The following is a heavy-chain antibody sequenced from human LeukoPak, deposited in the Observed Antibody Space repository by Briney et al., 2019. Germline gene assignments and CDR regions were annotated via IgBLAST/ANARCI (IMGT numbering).Heavy chain of an antibody. CDR1: GDSINSYY. D-gene: IGHD3-16*02. CDR2: IYHSGST. CDR3: ARGRLGELSLFDS. V-gene: IGHV4-59*01. J-gene: IGHJ4*02. Sequence: PSETLSLTRTVSGDSINSYYWSWIRQPPGKGLEWIGYIYHSGSTNCNPSLKSRVTILIDTSKNQFSLKLSSLTAADTAVYYCARGRLGELSLFDSWGRGTLVTVSS.